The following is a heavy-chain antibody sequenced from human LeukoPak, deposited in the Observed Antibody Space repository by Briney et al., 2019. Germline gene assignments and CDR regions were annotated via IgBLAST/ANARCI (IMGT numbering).Heavy chain of an antibody. V-gene: IGHV4-34*01. J-gene: IGHJ3*02. CDR2: INYSGTT. D-gene: IGHD1-1*01. CDR3: ARGHNSDDAFDI. Sequence: SETLSLTCGVYGGSLCDYHWSWVRQPPGQGREWIGEINYSGTTHYNPSLKHKATMSVDTSKTQFSLKFISVPAADTAVYYCARGHNSDDAFDIWGQGTMVTVSS. CDR1: GGSLCDYH.